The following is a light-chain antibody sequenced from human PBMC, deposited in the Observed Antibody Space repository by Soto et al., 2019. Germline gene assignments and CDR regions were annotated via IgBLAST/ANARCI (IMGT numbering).Light chain of an antibody. J-gene: IGLJ1*01. Sequence: QSVLTLPASLSGSPGQSITISCTGTSSDIGAYDYVSWFQQHPGKAPKLMISEVNNRPSGVSNRFSGSKSGNTAYLTISGLQVEDEAEYFCFSFTTTRTHVFGTGTKVTVL. CDR2: EVN. V-gene: IGLV2-14*01. CDR1: SSDIGAYDY. CDR3: FSFTTTRTHV.